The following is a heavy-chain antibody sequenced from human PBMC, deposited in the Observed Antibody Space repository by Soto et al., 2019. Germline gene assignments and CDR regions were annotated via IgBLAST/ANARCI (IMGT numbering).Heavy chain of an antibody. CDR2: INPSGGST. CDR3: ARAAYYYGSGRTMDV. Sequence: ASVKVSCKASGYTFTSYYMHWVRQAPGQGLEWMGIINPSGGSTSYAQKFQGRVTMTRDTSTSTVYMELSSLRSEDTAVYYCARAAYYYGSGRTMDVWGQGTTVTGSS. D-gene: IGHD3-10*01. CDR1: GYTFTSYY. V-gene: IGHV1-46*01. J-gene: IGHJ6*02.